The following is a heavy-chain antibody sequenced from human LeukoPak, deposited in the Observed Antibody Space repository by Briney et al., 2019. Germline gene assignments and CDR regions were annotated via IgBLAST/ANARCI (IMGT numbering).Heavy chain of an antibody. Sequence: PSETLSLTCTVSGGSISSYYGSWIRQPPGKGLEWIGYIYYSGSTNYNPSLKSRVTISVDTSKNQFSLKLSSVTAADTAVYYCASTYSRWLPPYFDYWGQGTLVTVSS. D-gene: IGHD5-24*01. CDR1: GGSISSYY. CDR2: IYYSGST. V-gene: IGHV4-59*08. J-gene: IGHJ4*02. CDR3: ASTYSRWLPPYFDY.